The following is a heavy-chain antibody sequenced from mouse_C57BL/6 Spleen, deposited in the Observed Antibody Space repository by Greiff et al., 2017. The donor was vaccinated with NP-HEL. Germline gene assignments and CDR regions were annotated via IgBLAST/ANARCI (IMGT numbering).Heavy chain of an antibody. V-gene: IGHV1-59*01. CDR3: AREGCDYLRSLDY. D-gene: IGHD5-5*01. Sequence: QVQLQQSGAELVRPGTSVKLSCKASGYTFTSYWMHWVKQRPGQGLEWIGVIDPSDSYTNYNQKFKGKATLTVDTSSSTAYMQLSSLTSEDSAVYYCAREGCDYLRSLDYWGQGTTLTVSS. CDR2: IDPSDSYT. J-gene: IGHJ2*01. CDR1: GYTFTSYW.